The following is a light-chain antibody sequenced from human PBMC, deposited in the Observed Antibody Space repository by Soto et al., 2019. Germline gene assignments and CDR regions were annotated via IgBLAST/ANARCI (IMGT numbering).Light chain of an antibody. CDR2: KTS. CDR1: QSINSW. V-gene: IGKV1-5*03. CDR3: QQYNNSPWT. Sequence: DIQMTQSPSTLSASVGDRVTITCRASQSINSWLAWYQQKPGKAPKLLIYKTSSLESGVPSRFSGSGSGTGFTLTISSLQPDDFATYYCQQYNNSPWTFGQGTKVEIK. J-gene: IGKJ1*01.